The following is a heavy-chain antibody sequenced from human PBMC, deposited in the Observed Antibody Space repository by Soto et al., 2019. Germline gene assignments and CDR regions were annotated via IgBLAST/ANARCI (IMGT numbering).Heavy chain of an antibody. CDR3: AREVYSTYDYAGFDI. CDR2: INTDGRAT. J-gene: IGHJ3*02. D-gene: IGHD4-4*01. V-gene: IGHV3-74*01. Sequence: EVQLVESGGGLVQPGGSLRLSCGASGFTFSSHWMHWVRQAPGKGLMWVSRINTDGRATSYADSVKGRFTISRDNAKNTLYLQMNSLRVEDTALYFCAREVYSTYDYAGFDIWGQGTMVTVSP. CDR1: GFTFSSHW.